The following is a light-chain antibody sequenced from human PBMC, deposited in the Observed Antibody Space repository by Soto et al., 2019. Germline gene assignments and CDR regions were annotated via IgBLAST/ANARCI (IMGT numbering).Light chain of an antibody. CDR3: QQLNSYTCT. CDR2: AAS. Sequence: MQLTQSASSLSESTGDRVTITCLPSQGFXSSFPWYQQEPGKAPKILXDAASTLHRGGPSRLSGRGSVTDFTLTISGLHPEYFSNYYCQQLNSYTCTFGQGTRLEIK. J-gene: IGKJ5*01. V-gene: IGKV1-9*01. CDR1: QGFXSS.